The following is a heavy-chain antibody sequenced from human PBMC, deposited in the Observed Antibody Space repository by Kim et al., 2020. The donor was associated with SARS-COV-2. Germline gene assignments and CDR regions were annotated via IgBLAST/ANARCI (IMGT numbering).Heavy chain of an antibody. CDR3: ASWRAAAGTFWFDP. J-gene: IGHJ5*02. D-gene: IGHD6-13*01. CDR1: GGSIRTNNYY. CDR2: IYYSGST. Sequence: SETLSLTCTVSGGSIRTNNYYWGWIRQPPGKGLEWIGSIYYSGSTYYNPSLKSRVAISQDTSQNQFSLRLSSVTAADTAVYYCASWRAAAGTFWFDPWGQGSLVTVSS. V-gene: IGHV4-39*01.